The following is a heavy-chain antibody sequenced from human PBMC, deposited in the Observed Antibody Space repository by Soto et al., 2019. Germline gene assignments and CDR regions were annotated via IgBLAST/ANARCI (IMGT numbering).Heavy chain of an antibody. CDR2: INHSGST. V-gene: IGHV4-34*01. D-gene: IGHD1-26*01. CDR1: GGSFSGYY. J-gene: IGHJ4*02. Sequence: SETLSLTCAVYGGSFSGYYWSWIRQPPGKGLEWIGEINHSGSTNYNPSLKSRVTISVDTSKNQFSLKLSSVTAADTAVYYCARGVGANFDYWGQGTLVTVSS. CDR3: ARGVGANFDY.